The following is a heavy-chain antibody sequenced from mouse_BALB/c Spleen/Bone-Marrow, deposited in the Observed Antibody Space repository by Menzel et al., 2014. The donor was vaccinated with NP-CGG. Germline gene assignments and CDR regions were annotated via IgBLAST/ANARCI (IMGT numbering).Heavy chain of an antibody. CDR2: IDPENGNT. CDR1: GFNIKDYY. J-gene: IGHJ2*01. Sequence: VQLQQSGAELVRPGALVKLSCKASGFNIKDYYMHWMKQRPEQGLEWIGWIDPENGNTIYDPKFQGKASITADTSSNTAYLQLSSLTSEDTAVYYCTRTYSFDYWGQGTTLTVSS. V-gene: IGHV14-1*02. CDR3: TRTYSFDY.